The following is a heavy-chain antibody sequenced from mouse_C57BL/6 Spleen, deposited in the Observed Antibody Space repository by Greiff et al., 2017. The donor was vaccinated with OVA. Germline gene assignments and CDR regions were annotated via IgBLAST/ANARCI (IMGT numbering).Heavy chain of an antibody. CDR1: GYTFTSYW. CDR2: IYPGSGST. J-gene: IGHJ2*01. Sequence: QVQLQQPGAELVKPGASVKMSCKASGYTFTSYWITWVKQRPGQGLEWIGDIYPGSGSTNYNEKFQCKATLTVDTSSSTAYMQLSSLTSEDSAVYYCAREGDYADDWGKGTTLTVSS. V-gene: IGHV1-55*01. CDR3: AREGDYADD. D-gene: IGHD2-4*01.